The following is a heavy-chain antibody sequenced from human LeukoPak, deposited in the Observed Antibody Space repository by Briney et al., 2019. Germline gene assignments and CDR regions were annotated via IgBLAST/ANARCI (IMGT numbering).Heavy chain of an antibody. CDR3: ARKGDIAIY. V-gene: IGHV3-53*01. J-gene: IGHJ4*02. CDR2: IYSGGST. Sequence: GGSVRLFCGAWGFTDSRNYMSWVRRARGKGLEWVSVIYSGGSTYYADSVKGRFTISRDNSKNTLYLQMNSLRAEDTAVYYCARKGDIAIYWGQGTLVTVSS. D-gene: IGHD5-18*01. CDR1: GFTDSRNY.